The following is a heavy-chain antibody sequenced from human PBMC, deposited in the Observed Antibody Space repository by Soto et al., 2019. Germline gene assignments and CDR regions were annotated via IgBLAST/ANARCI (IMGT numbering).Heavy chain of an antibody. Sequence: GVLRRSCAASGFTLSGSAMHWVRQASGKGLEWVGRIRSKANSYATAYAASVKGRFTISRDDSKNTLYLQMNSLRAEDTAVYYCAKAHSGSYPYFDYSGQGTLATVS. CDR1: GFTLSGSA. CDR2: IRSKANSYAT. D-gene: IGHD1-26*01. V-gene: IGHV3-73*01. CDR3: AKAHSGSYPYFDY. J-gene: IGHJ4*02.